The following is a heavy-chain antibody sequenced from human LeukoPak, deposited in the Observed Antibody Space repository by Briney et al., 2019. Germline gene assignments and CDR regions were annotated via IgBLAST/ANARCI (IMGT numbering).Heavy chain of an antibody. CDR2: IDPNSGGT. Sequence: ASVKVPCKASGYTFTGYYMHWVRQAPGQGLEWMGWIDPNSGGTNYAQKFQGRVTMTRDTSISTAYMELSRLRSDDTAVYYCASTTYYDFWSGYYGNWFDPWGQGTLVTVSS. CDR1: GYTFTGYY. CDR3: ASTTYYDFWSGYYGNWFDP. V-gene: IGHV1-2*02. D-gene: IGHD3-3*01. J-gene: IGHJ5*02.